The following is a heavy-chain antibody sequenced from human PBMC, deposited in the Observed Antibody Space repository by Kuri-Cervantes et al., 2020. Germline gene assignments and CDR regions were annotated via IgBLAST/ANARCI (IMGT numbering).Heavy chain of an antibody. CDR1: GFTFSSYW. CDR3: ANYDSSGWIV. CDR2: IKQDGSEK. Sequence: GESLKISCAASGFTFSSYWMSWVRQAPGKGLEWVANIKQDGSEKYYVDSVKGRFTISRDNAKNSLYLQMNSLRAEDTALYYCANYDSSGWIVWGQGTMVTVSS. V-gene: IGHV3-7*03. D-gene: IGHD3-22*01. J-gene: IGHJ3*01.